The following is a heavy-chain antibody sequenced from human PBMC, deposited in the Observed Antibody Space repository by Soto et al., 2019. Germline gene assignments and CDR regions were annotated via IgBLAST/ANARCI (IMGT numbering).Heavy chain of an antibody. Sequence: ETLSLTCSVSSGSISSNSYLWGWIRQPPGKGLEWIGAILYSGDTYYSESLKSRVTMSVDTAKNQFSLKLNSVTAADTAVYYCARQGRNTKIVILRHYATDFWGQGTAVTVSS. D-gene: IGHD3-22*01. V-gene: IGHV4-39*01. CDR2: ILYSGDT. CDR1: SGSISSNSYL. J-gene: IGHJ6*02. CDR3: ARQGRNTKIVILRHYATDF.